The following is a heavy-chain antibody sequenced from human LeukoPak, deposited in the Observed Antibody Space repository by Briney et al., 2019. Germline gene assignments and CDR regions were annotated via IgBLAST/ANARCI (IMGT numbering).Heavy chain of an antibody. CDR1: RFSFSLYN. V-gene: IGHV3-30*03. Sequence: GGSLSLSCAASRFSFSLYNMNWVRQAPGKGLEWVAVISYDGSNKYYADSVKGRFTISRDNSKNTLYLQMNSLRAEDTAVYYCAREENWFDPWGQGTLVTVSS. J-gene: IGHJ5*02. CDR2: ISYDGSNK. CDR3: AREENWFDP.